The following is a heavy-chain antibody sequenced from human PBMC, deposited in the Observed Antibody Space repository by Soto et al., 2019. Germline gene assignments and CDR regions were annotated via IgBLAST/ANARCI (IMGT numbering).Heavy chain of an antibody. D-gene: IGHD3-10*01. CDR1: GFTFSSYW. Sequence: PGGSLRLSCAASGFTFSSYWMSWVRQAPGKGLEWVANIKQYGSEKYYVDSVKGRFTISRDNAKNSLYLQMNSLRAEDTAVYYCARDPMVRGVIKFYYYGMDVWGQGTTVTVSS. J-gene: IGHJ6*02. CDR2: IKQYGSEK. V-gene: IGHV3-7*01. CDR3: ARDPMVRGVIKFYYYGMDV.